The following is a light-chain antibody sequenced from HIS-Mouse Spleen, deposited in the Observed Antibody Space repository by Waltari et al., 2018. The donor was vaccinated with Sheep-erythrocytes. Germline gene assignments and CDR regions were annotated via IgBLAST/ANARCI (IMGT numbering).Light chain of an antibody. V-gene: IGLV3-1*01. Sequence: SYELTQPPSVSVSPGQTASITCSGDKLGDKYACWYQQKTGQSPVLVIYQDSKRPSGIPERFSGYNSGNTATLTISGTQAMDEADYYCQAWDSSTAVFGGGTKLTVL. CDR2: QDS. CDR1: KLGDKY. CDR3: QAWDSSTAV. J-gene: IGLJ2*01.